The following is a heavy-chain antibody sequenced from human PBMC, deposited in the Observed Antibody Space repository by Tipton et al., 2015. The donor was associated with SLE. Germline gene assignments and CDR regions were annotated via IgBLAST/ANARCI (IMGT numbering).Heavy chain of an antibody. Sequence: LRLSCTVSGGSISSGSYYWSWIRQPAGKGLEWIGYIYTSGSTNYNPSLKSRVTISVDTSRNQFSLKLSSVTAADTAVYYCARGGSYYYFDYWGQGTLVTVSS. CDR1: GGSISSGSYY. V-gene: IGHV4-61*09. CDR3: ARGGSYYYFDY. J-gene: IGHJ4*02. CDR2: IYTSGST. D-gene: IGHD1-26*01.